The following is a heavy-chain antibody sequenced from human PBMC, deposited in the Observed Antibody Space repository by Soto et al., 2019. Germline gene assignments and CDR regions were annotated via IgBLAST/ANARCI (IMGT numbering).Heavy chain of an antibody. J-gene: IGHJ4*02. Sequence: PSETLCLTWTVAGGTISSYYWSWIRQPPGKGLEWIGYIYYSGSTNYNPSLKSRVTISVDTSKNQFSLKLSSVTAADTAVYYCARSSSSWYGCVDYWGQGTLVTVSS. CDR2: IYYSGST. CDR1: GGTISSYY. CDR3: ARSSSSWYGCVDY. D-gene: IGHD6-13*01. V-gene: IGHV4-59*01.